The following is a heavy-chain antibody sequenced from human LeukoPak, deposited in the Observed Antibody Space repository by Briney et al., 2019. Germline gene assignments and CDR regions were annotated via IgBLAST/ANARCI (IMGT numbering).Heavy chain of an antibody. Sequence: PGRSLRLSCAASGFTFSDYGIHWVRQAPGKGLEWVAVLSPHGNYEYYADSVQGRFTISRDDSKNTVYLQMNTLRDEDTAVYYCARQGPMPLAGTGQDYWGQGTLVTVSS. D-gene: IGHD1-7*01. CDR2: LSPHGNYE. V-gene: IGHV3-33*01. CDR3: ARQGPMPLAGTGQDY. J-gene: IGHJ4*02. CDR1: GFTFSDYG.